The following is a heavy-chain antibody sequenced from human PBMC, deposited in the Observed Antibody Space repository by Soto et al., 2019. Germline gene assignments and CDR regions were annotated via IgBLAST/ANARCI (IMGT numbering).Heavy chain of an antibody. V-gene: IGHV3-33*01. CDR1: GFTFSSYG. CDR2: IWYDGSNK. J-gene: IGHJ4*02. Sequence: GGSLRLSCAASGFTFSSYGMHWVRQAPGRGLEWVAVIWYDGSNKYYADSVKGRFTISRDNSKNTLYLQMNSLRAEDTAVYYCARGLDWRYYFDYWGQGTLVTVS. D-gene: IGHD2-8*02. CDR3: ARGLDWRYYFDY.